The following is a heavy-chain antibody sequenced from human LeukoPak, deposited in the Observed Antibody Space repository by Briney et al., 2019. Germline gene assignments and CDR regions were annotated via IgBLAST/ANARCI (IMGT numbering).Heavy chain of an antibody. Sequence: PGGSLRLSCAASGFTFSSYGMNWVRQAPGKGLEWVSYISSSGSTIYYADSVKGRFTISRDNAKNSLYLQMNSLRAEDTAVYYCARGDGYNYKPDYWGQGTLVTVSS. J-gene: IGHJ4*02. D-gene: IGHD5-24*01. V-gene: IGHV3-48*03. CDR2: ISSSGSTI. CDR1: GFTFSSYG. CDR3: ARGDGYNYKPDY.